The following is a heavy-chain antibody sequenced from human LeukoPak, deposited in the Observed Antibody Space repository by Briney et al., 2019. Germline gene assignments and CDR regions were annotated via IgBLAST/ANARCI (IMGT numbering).Heavy chain of an antibody. CDR2: INPNSGGT. CDR1: GYTFTGYY. V-gene: IGHV1-2*02. Sequence: ASVKVSCKASGYTFTGYYMHWVRQAPGQGLEWMGWINPNSGGTNYAQKFQGRVTLTRDTSISTAYMELSRLRSDDTAVYYCARGTRNSGSYYYYYWGQGTLVTVSS. J-gene: IGHJ4*02. CDR3: ARGTRNSGSYYYYY. D-gene: IGHD1-26*01.